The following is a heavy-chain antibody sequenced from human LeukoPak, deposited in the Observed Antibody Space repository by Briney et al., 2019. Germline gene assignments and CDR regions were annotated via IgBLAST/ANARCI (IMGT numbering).Heavy chain of an antibody. CDR2: IYHSGST. V-gene: IGHV4-30-2*01. CDR1: GGSISSGGYY. D-gene: IGHD1-1*01. J-gene: IGHJ4*02. CDR3: VRDRELAY. Sequence: KPSQTLSLTCTVSGGSISSGGYYWSWIRQPPGKGLEWIGYIYHSGSTYYNPSLKSRVTISVDRSKNQFSLKLSSVTAADTAVYYCVRDRELAYWGQGILVTVSS.